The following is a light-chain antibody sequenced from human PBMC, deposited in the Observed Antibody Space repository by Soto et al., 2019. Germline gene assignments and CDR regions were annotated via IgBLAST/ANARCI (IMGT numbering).Light chain of an antibody. CDR3: QQYNNWPPIT. J-gene: IGKJ5*01. V-gene: IGKV3-15*01. CDR2: SAS. Sequence: EIVMTQSPATLSVSVGESATLSCRASQSVSKNLAWYQQKPGQPPRLLIFSASTRATGIPARFSGSGAGTDFTLTISSLQSEDFAVYYCQQYNNWPPITFGQGTRLEIK. CDR1: QSVSKN.